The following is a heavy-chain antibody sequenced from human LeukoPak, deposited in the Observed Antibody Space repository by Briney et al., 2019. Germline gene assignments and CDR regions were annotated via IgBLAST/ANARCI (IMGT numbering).Heavy chain of an antibody. CDR3: ARGGGWDTIFRVVQYM. CDR1: GFTFSNYD. J-gene: IGHJ6*04. CDR2: IGSAGAT. Sequence: GGSLRLSCAASGFTFSNYDMHWVRQTTGKGLEWVSAIGSAGATYYPGSLKGRFTISRENAKNSLFLQMNSLRAEDTAIYYCARGGGWDTIFRVVQYMWGKGTTVTVSS. D-gene: IGHD3-3*01. V-gene: IGHV3-13*01.